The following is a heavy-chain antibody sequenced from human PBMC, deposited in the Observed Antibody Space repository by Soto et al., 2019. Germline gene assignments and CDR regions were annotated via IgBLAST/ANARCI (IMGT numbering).Heavy chain of an antibody. Sequence: QVQLQESGPGLVKPSQTLSLTCTVSNGSISTSNYYWTWMRQHPGKGLEWIGYRYYSGSHYYNPSLDSRVTISVDTAENQFSLRLTSVTAADTAVYYCARGFRTTGGYLDAWGQGALVTVSS. CDR3: ARGFRTTGGYLDA. CDR2: RYYSGSH. J-gene: IGHJ5*02. V-gene: IGHV4-31*03. D-gene: IGHD1-1*01. CDR1: NGSISTSNYY.